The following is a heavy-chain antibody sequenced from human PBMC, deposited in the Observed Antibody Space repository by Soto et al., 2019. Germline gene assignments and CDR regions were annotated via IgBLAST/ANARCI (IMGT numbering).Heavy chain of an antibody. D-gene: IGHD1-26*01. V-gene: IGHV3-21*01. CDR3: ARWVGARAFDY. J-gene: IGHJ4*02. CDR2: ISSSSSYI. CDR1: GFTFRSYS. Sequence: GGSLRLSCSASGFTFRSYSRNWVRQAPGKGLEWVSSISSSSSYIYYADSVKGRFTISRDNAKNSLYLQMNSLRAEDTAVYYCARWVGARAFDYWGQGTLVTVSS.